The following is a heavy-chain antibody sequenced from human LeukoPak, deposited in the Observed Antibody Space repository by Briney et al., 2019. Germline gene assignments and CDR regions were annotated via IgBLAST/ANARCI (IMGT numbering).Heavy chain of an antibody. Sequence: GGSLRLSCAASGFTFSDYYMSWIRQAPGKGLEWVSYISSSCSTIYYADSVKGRFTISRDNAKNSLYLQMNSLRAEDTAVYYCASEGRYCSSTSCSADYWGQGTLVTVSS. CDR2: ISSSCSTI. J-gene: IGHJ4*02. V-gene: IGHV3-11*04. CDR1: GFTFSDYY. D-gene: IGHD2-2*01. CDR3: ASEGRYCSSTSCSADY.